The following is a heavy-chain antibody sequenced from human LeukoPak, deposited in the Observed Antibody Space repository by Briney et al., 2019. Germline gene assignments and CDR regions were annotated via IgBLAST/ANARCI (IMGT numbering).Heavy chain of an antibody. J-gene: IGHJ6*03. Sequence: GGSLRLSCAASGFTFSSYSMNWVRQAPGKGLEWVSTISSSSTYIYYADSVKGRFTISRDTAKSSLYLQMDSLRAEDTAVYYCTRDGIFGVVGYYYYMDVWGKGTTVTVSS. D-gene: IGHD3-3*01. CDR1: GFTFSSYS. CDR2: ISSSSTYI. CDR3: TRDGIFGVVGYYYYMDV. V-gene: IGHV3-21*01.